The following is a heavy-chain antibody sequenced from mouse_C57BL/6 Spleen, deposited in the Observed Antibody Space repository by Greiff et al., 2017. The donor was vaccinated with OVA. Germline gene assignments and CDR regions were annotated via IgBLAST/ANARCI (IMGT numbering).Heavy chain of an antibody. Sequence: VQLQQPGAELVMPGASVKLSCKASGYTFTSYWMHWVKQRPGQGLEWIGEIDPSDSYTNYNQKFKGKFTLTVDKASSTAYMQLSSLTSEDSAVYYCAIPSYYGSSYVNAMDYWGQGTSVTVSS. CDR2: IDPSDSYT. V-gene: IGHV1-69*01. D-gene: IGHD1-1*01. J-gene: IGHJ4*01. CDR3: AIPSYYGSSYVNAMDY. CDR1: GYTFTSYW.